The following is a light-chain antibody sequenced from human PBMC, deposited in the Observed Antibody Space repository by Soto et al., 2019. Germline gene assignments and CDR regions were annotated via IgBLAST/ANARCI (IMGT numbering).Light chain of an antibody. CDR1: QSISTY. CDR2: AAS. V-gene: IGKV1-39*01. Sequence: DIQLTQSPSSLSASVGDGVTITCRASQSISTYLNWYHQKPGKAPKLLIYAASSLQSGVPSRFSGSGSETDFTLTISSLQPEDFATYSCQKSYSTTWKFGQGTKVDIK. CDR3: QKSYSTTWK. J-gene: IGKJ1*01.